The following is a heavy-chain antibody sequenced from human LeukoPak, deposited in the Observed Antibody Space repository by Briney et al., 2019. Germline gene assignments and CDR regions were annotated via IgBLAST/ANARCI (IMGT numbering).Heavy chain of an antibody. D-gene: IGHD5-12*01. CDR2: ISSSSSTI. CDR1: GFTFSSYS. Sequence: TGGSLRLSCAASGFTFSSYSMNWVRQAPGKGLEWVSYISSSSSTIYYADSVKGRFTISRDNAKNSLYLQMNSLRAEDTAVYYCPRVGLVARDYYYMDVWGKGTTVTVSS. J-gene: IGHJ6*03. V-gene: IGHV3-48*01. CDR3: PRVGLVARDYYYMDV.